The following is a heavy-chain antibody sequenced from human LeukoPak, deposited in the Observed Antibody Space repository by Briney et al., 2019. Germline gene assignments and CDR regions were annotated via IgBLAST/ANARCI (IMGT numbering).Heavy chain of an antibody. D-gene: IGHD5-12*01. V-gene: IGHV3-15*01. CDR2: IKSKTDGGTT. CDR1: GFTFSNAW. CDR3: TTHPDGWLRLYYYFDY. Sequence: PGGSLRLSCAASGFTFSNAWMSWVRQAPGEGLEWVGRIKSKTDGGTTDYAARVKGRFTISSDDSKNTLYLQLNSLKTEDTAVYYCTTHPDGWLRLYYYFDYWGQGTLVTVSS. J-gene: IGHJ4*02.